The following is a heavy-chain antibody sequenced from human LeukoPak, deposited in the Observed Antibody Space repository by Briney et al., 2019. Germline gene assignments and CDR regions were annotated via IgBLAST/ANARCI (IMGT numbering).Heavy chain of an antibody. CDR2: IRRRAYGGAA. V-gene: IGHV3-49*04. J-gene: IGHJ4*02. CDR3: SRNGLVDFDY. CDR1: GFAFDDFA. Sequence: GGSLRLSCTTSGFAFDDFAMSWVRQPAGKGLERVGFIRRRAYGGAAEYAASVKGRFIISRDDSKGIAYLQMNSLRTEDTAVYYCSRNGLVDFDYWGQGSRVIVSP.